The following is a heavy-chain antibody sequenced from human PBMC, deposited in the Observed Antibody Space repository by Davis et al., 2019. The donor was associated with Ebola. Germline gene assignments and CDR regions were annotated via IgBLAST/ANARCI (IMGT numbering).Heavy chain of an antibody. J-gene: IGHJ4*02. V-gene: IGHV1-69*13. CDR2: LTHLFATT. D-gene: IGHD3-3*01. CDR1: GDTFSTNS. CDR3: ATAENSFGVVLRHYFES. Sequence: SVKVSCKASGDTFSTNSVIWVRQAPGQGLEWMGELTHLFATTSYSQKFQGRVTITADESTATAYMELSGLGSEYSGIYYCATAENSFGVVLRHYFESWGQGTLVTVSA.